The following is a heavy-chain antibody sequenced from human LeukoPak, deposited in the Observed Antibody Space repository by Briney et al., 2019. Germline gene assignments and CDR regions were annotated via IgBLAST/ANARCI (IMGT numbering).Heavy chain of an antibody. Sequence: PGGSLRLSCAASGFTFSSYSMNWVRQAPGKGLEWVSYISSSSSTIYYSDSVKGRFTISRDNAKNSLYLQMNSLRAEDTAVYYCARRSAVAGTGYWGQGTLVTVSS. CDR1: GFTFSSYS. CDR3: ARRSAVAGTGY. D-gene: IGHD6-19*01. J-gene: IGHJ4*02. CDR2: ISSSSSTI. V-gene: IGHV3-48*01.